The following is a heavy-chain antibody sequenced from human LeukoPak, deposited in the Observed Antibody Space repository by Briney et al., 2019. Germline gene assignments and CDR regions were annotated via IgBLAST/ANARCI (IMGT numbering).Heavy chain of an antibody. CDR2: INSDGSST. J-gene: IGHJ6*03. CDR3: ARSRTQYYMDV. CDR1: GFTFSSYW. Sequence: GGSLRLSCAASGFTFSSYWMHWVRQAPGKGLVWVSRINSDGSSTSYADSVKGRFTISRDNAKNTLYLQMNSLRAEDTAVYYCARSRTQYYMDVWGKGTTVTVSS. V-gene: IGHV3-74*01.